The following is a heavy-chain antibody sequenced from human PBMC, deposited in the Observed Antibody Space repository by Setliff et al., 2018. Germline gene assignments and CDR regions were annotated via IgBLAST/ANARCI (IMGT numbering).Heavy chain of an antibody. V-gene: IGHV3-33*01. D-gene: IGHD2-2*01. Sequence: GETLKISCVASGFTFKNYGMHWVRQAPGKGLEWVAVIWYDGNNKDHADSVKGRFTISRDNSKNTLYLQMDSPRVEDTAVYYCVRGEMFSTSPRADWGQGTQVTVSS. CDR2: IWYDGNNK. CDR1: GFTFKNYG. J-gene: IGHJ4*02. CDR3: VRGEMFSTSPRAD.